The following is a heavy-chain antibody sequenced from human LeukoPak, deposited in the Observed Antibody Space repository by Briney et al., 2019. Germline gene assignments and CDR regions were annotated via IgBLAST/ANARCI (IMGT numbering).Heavy chain of an antibody. CDR2: ISSSGTTK. Sequence: GGSLRLSCAASGFTFSSYEMNWVRQGPGKGLEWVSYISSSGTTKYYADSVNGRFTISRDNPTNSLFLQMNSLRAEDTAVYYCARGRYCSGGSCYFDYWGRGTLVTVSS. D-gene: IGHD2-15*01. V-gene: IGHV3-48*03. CDR3: ARGRYCSGGSCYFDY. CDR1: GFTFSSYE. J-gene: IGHJ4*02.